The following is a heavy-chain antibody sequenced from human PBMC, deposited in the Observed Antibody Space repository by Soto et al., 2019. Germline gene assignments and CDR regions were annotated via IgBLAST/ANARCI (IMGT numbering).Heavy chain of an antibody. CDR2: IIPIFGTA. CDR3: ARLRHGNRGFHI. Sequence: SVNVSCKASGGTFSSYAISWVRQAPGQGLEWMGGIIPIFGTANYAQKFQGRVTITADKSTSTAYMELSSLRSEDTAVYYCARLRHGNRGFHIWGQGTMVTVS. CDR1: GGTFSSYA. V-gene: IGHV1-69*06. J-gene: IGHJ3*02.